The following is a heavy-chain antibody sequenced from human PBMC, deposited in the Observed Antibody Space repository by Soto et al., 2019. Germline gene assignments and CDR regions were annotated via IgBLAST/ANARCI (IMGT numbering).Heavy chain of an antibody. Sequence: QVQLVQSGAEVKKPGSSVKVSCKASGGTFSSYAISWVRQAPGQGLEWMGGIIPIFGTANYAQKFQGRVTVTADESTSTAYMELSSLRSEDTAVYYCARGLDSTVTTLYPLDYWGQGTLVTVSS. D-gene: IGHD4-17*01. J-gene: IGHJ4*02. CDR3: ARGLDSTVTTLYPLDY. CDR2: IIPIFGTA. V-gene: IGHV1-69*12. CDR1: GGTFSSYA.